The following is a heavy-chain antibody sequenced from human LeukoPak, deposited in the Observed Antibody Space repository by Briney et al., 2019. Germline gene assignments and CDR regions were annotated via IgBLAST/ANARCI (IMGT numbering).Heavy chain of an antibody. CDR1: GFTFSNYW. V-gene: IGHV3-7*01. D-gene: IGHD1-20*01. CDR3: AGERRYNWNLDY. CDR2: IKQDGSEK. J-gene: IGHJ4*02. Sequence: GGSLRLSCAASGFTFSNYWMSWVRQAPGKGLEWVANIKQDGSEKYYVDSVKGRFTISRDNAKNSLYLQMNSLRAEDTAVYYCAGERRYNWNLDYWGQGTLVTVSS.